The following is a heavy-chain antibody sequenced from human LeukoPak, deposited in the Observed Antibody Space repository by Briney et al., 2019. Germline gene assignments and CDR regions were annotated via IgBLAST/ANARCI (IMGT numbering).Heavy chain of an antibody. Sequence: GGSLRLSCAASGSTFSTYSMNWVRQAPGKGLEWVSYISSRSSTIYYADSVKGRFTISRDNSKNTLYLQMNSLRAEDTAIYYCAKGPGKLVVVVSTFDYWGQGTLVTVSA. CDR1: GSTFSTYS. D-gene: IGHD2-21*01. CDR2: ISSRSSTI. CDR3: AKGPGKLVVVVSTFDY. J-gene: IGHJ4*02. V-gene: IGHV3-48*01.